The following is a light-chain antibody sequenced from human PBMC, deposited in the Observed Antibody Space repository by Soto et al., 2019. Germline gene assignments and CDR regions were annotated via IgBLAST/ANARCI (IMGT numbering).Light chain of an antibody. J-gene: IGLJ2*01. CDR1: SGHSSYA. V-gene: IGLV4-69*01. Sequence: QSVLTQSPSASASLGASAKLTCTLSSGHSSYAIAWHQQQPEKGPRYLMKLNSDGSHRKGDGIPDRFSGSSSGAERYLTISSLQSEDEADYYCQTWGSGIRVVFGGGTKVTVL. CDR3: QTWGSGIRVV. CDR2: LNSDGSH.